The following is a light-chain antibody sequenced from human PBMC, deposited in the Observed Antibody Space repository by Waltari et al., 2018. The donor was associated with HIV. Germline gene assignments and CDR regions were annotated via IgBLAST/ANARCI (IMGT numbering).Light chain of an antibody. Sequence: QSALTQPASVSGSPGQSITISCTGTSSDVGGFDFVSWYQQHPGKVPKLIIFEVSNRPSGVSNRFSGSKSANTASLTISGLQPEDEAEYYCSSFRSGSTLVVFGGGTKLTVL. V-gene: IGLV2-14*01. J-gene: IGLJ2*01. CDR3: SSFRSGSTLVV. CDR2: EVS. CDR1: SSDVGGFDF.